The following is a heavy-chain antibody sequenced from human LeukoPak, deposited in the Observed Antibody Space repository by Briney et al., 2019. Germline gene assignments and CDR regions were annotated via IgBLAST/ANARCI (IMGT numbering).Heavy chain of an antibody. CDR3: ARDRPYYGSVDDAFDI. D-gene: IGHD3-10*01. V-gene: IGHV3-11*06. J-gene: IGHJ3*02. CDR2: ISSSSSYT. Sequence: GGSLRLSCAASGFTFSDYYMSWIRQAPGKGPEWVSYISSSSSYTNYADSVKGRFTISRDNAKNSLYLQINSLRAEDTAVYYCARDRPYYGSVDDAFDIWGQGTMVTVSS. CDR1: GFTFSDYY.